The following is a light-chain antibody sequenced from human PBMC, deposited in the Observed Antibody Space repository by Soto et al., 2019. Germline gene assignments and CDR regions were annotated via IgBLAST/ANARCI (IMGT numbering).Light chain of an antibody. CDR3: SSYSSTSTIWV. Sequence: QSALTQPASVSGSPGQSITISCTGTSSDIGAFNHVSWYQQHPHKAPKLMIFGVSSRPSGVSNRFSGSKSDNTASLTISGLQAEDEAHYYCSSYSSTSTIWVFGGGTKVTVL. CDR1: SSDIGAFNH. J-gene: IGLJ3*02. CDR2: GVS. V-gene: IGLV2-14*01.